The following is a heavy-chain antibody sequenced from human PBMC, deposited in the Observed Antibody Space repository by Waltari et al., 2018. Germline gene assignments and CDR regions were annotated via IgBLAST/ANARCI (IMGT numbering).Heavy chain of an antibody. V-gene: IGHV1-24*01. J-gene: IGHJ4*02. CDR2: FDPEDGET. D-gene: IGHD6-13*01. CDR1: GYTLTELS. Sequence: QVQLVQSGAEVKKPGASVKVSCKVSGYTLTELSMHWVRQAPGKRLVWLVGFDPEDGETNYEPKFQGRVTMTEDTSTDTAYMELSSLRSEDTAVYYCATDQGLRSDIAARYWGQGTLVTVSS. CDR3: ATDQGLRSDIAARY.